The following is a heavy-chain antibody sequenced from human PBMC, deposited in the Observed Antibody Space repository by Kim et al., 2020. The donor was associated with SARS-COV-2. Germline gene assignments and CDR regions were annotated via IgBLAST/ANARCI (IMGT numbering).Heavy chain of an antibody. V-gene: IGHV3-23*01. CDR3: MKGGGGWICDP. CDR2: IDGGGGTT. D-gene: IGHD2-2*03. CDR1: GFTFTGYS. J-gene: IGHJ5*02. Sequence: GGSLRLSCTTSGFTFTGYSMSWVRQAPGKGLEWVSSIDGGGGTTYYVDSVKGRFTISRDSSKNTLYLQMNSLRADDTAVYYCMKGGGGWICDPWGQGTRVTVSS.